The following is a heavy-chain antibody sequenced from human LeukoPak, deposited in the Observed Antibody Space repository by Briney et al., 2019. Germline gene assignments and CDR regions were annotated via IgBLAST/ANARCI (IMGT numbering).Heavy chain of an antibody. CDR1: GYTFTGYY. D-gene: IGHD2-2*01. Sequence: GASVKVSCKASGYTFTGYYMHWVRQAPGQGLEWMGWISPNSGGTNYAQKFQGRVTMTRDTSISTAYMELSRLRSDDTAVYYCARQRGYCSSTSCYGKTDDAFDIWGQGTMVTVSS. V-gene: IGHV1-2*02. J-gene: IGHJ3*02. CDR3: ARQRGYCSSTSCYGKTDDAFDI. CDR2: ISPNSGGT.